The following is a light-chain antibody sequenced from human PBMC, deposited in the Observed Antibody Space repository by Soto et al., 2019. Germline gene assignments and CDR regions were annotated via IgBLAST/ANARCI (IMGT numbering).Light chain of an antibody. V-gene: IGLV4-69*01. CDR3: QTWDTGARVV. CDR2: LSSDGSH. CDR1: SGRSSYA. J-gene: IGLJ2*01. Sequence: QPVLTQSPSASASLGASVKLTCTLSSGRSSYAIAWHQQQPEKGPRYLMKLSSDGSHSKGGEIPDRFSGSSSGAERYLTISSLQSEDEADYYCQTWDTGARVVFGRGTKLTVL.